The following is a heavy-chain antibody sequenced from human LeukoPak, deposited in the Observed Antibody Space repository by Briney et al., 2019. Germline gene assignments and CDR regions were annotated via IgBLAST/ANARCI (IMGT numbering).Heavy chain of an antibody. CDR2: IRYDGSNK. J-gene: IGHJ4*02. D-gene: IGHD3-22*01. CDR1: GFTFSTYG. Sequence: AGGSLRLSCAASGFTFSTYGMNWVRQAPGKGLEWVAFIRYDGSNKYYADSVKGRFTISRDNSKNTLYLQMNSLRAEDTAVYYCAKDFHYYYDSSGSDYWGQGTLVTVSS. V-gene: IGHV3-30*02. CDR3: AKDFHYYYDSSGSDY.